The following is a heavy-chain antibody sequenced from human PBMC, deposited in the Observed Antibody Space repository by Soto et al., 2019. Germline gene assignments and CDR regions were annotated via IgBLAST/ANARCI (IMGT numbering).Heavy chain of an antibody. D-gene: IGHD6-19*01. CDR2: INPNSGGT. J-gene: IGHJ3*02. CDR3: SREPPSIAVASTGDAFVI. Sequence: QVQLVQSGAEVKKPGASVKVSCKASGYTFTGYYMHWVRQAPGQGLEWMGWINPNSGGTNYAQKFQGWVTMTRNTSRSIAYMELSRLRSDDTAVYYCSREPPSIAVASTGDAFVIWGQGTMVTVAS. V-gene: IGHV1-2*04. CDR1: GYTFTGYY.